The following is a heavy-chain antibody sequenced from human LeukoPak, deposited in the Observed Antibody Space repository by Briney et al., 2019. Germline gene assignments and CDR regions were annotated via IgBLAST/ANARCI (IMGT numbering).Heavy chain of an antibody. CDR1: GFTFRDYT. D-gene: IGHD2-2*01. CDR3: AREVLIVVEPAANTIDY. CDR2: VNKGGSYM. J-gene: IGHJ4*02. Sequence: GGSLRLSCAASGFTFRDYTMNWVRQTPGKGLEWVSAVNKGGSYMTYADSVKGRFTVSRDNAKNSLFLQMNNLRVEDTAVYFCAREVLIVVEPAANTIDYWGQGTRVTVSS. V-gene: IGHV3-21*01.